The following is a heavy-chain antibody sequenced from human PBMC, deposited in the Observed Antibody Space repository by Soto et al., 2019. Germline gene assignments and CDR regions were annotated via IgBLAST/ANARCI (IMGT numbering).Heavy chain of an antibody. J-gene: IGHJ2*01. Sequence: QVQLVESGGGLVKPGGSLRLSCAASGFTFSDYYMSWIRQAPGKALEWVSYINSSSSYTNYADSVKGRFTISRDNAKNSLYLQMNSLRAEDTAVYYCARTIAAGGVRRYFDLWGCGTLVTVSS. CDR1: GFTFSDYY. V-gene: IGHV3-11*05. D-gene: IGHD6-13*01. CDR2: INSSSSYT. CDR3: ARTIAAGGVRRYFDL.